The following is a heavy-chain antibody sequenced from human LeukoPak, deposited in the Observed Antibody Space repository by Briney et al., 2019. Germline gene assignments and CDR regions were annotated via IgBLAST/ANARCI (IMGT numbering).Heavy chain of an antibody. CDR2: INHSGST. J-gene: IGHJ4*02. CDR3: ARQTGSGLFSLP. CDR1: GGSISSSSYY. D-gene: IGHD3-10*01. Sequence: SETLSLTCTVSGGSISSSSYYWGWIRQPPGKGLEWIGEINHSGSTNYNPSLKSRVTISVDTSKNQFSLKLSSVTAADTAVYYCARQTGSGLFSLPGGQGTLVTVSS. V-gene: IGHV4-39*01.